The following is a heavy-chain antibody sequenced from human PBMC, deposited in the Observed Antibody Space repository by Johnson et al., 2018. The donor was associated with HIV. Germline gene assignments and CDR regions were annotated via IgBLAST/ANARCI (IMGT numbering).Heavy chain of an antibody. J-gene: IGHJ3*02. Sequence: VQLVESGGGFVQPGRSLRLSCAPSGFTIDDDAINWVRQAPGKGLEWVSGISWNSDTIGYADSVKGRFAISRDNAKNSLYLQMNSLRAEDTALYYCAKGGPLFVDAFDIWGLGTMVTVSS. V-gene: IGHV3-9*01. D-gene: IGHD3-3*01. CDR3: AKGGPLFVDAFDI. CDR1: GFTIDDDA. CDR2: ISWNSDTI.